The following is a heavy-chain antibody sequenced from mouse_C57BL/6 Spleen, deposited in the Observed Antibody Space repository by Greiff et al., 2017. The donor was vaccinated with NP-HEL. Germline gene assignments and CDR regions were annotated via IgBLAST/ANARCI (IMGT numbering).Heavy chain of an antibody. J-gene: IGHJ3*01. CDR3: ARSGYYDYDSWFAY. CDR1: GYTFTSYW. Sequence: VQLQQPGAELVKPGASVKMSCKASGYTFTSYWITWVKQRPGQGLEWIGDIYPGSGSTNYNEKFKSKATLTVDTSSSTAYMQLSSLTSEDSAVYYCARSGYYDYDSWFAYRGQGTLVTVSA. D-gene: IGHD2-4*01. CDR2: IYPGSGST. V-gene: IGHV1-55*01.